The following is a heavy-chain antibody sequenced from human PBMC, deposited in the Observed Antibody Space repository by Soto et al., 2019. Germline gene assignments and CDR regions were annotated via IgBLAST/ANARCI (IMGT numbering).Heavy chain of an antibody. J-gene: IGHJ6*02. Sequence: ASVKVSCKASGYSFTDYHIHWVRQAPGQGLEWLGRINPKSGGTSTAQKFQGWVTMTTDTSISTASMELTRLTSDDTAIYYCARGDSTDCSNGVCSFFYNHDLDVWGQGTTVTVSS. D-gene: IGHD2-8*01. CDR1: GYSFTDYH. V-gene: IGHV1-2*04. CDR3: ARGDSTDCSNGVCSFFYNHDLDV. CDR2: INPKSGGT.